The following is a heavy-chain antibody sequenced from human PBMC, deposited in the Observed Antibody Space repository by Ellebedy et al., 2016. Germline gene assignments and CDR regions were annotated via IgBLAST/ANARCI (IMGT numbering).Heavy chain of an antibody. Sequence: GGSLRLSXAASGFTFSLYGMHWVRQAPGKGLEWVAVIWDDGSHKYYRGSVKGRFTISRDNSTNTLYLQMNNLRAEDTAVYYCARHGSGSSSIDYWGEGTLVTVSS. J-gene: IGHJ4*02. CDR2: IWDDGSHK. D-gene: IGHD6-6*01. V-gene: IGHV3-33*01. CDR3: ARHGSGSSSIDY. CDR1: GFTFSLYG.